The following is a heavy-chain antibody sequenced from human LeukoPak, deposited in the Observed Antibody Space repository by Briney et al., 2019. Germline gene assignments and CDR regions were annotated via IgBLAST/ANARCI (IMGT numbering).Heavy chain of an antibody. CDR3: ARDSRQLEPTRYYYMDV. CDR2: INPSGGST. D-gene: IGHD1-1*01. V-gene: IGHV1-46*01. CDR1: GYTFTSYY. Sequence: ASVKVSCKASGYTFTSYYMHWVRQAPGQGLEWMGIINPSGGSTSYAQKFQGRVAMTRDMSTSTVYMELSSLRSEDTAVYYCARDSRQLEPTRYYYMDVWGKGTTVTVSS. J-gene: IGHJ6*03.